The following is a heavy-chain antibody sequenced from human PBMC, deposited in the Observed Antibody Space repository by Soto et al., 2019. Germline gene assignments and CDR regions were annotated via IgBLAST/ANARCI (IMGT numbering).Heavy chain of an antibody. CDR2: IYYSGST. V-gene: IGHV4-59*01. CDR1: GGSISSYY. Sequence: SETLSLTCTVSGGSISSYYWSWTRQPPGKGLEWIGYIYYSGSTDYNPSLKSRVTISVDTSKNQFSLKLSSVTAADTAVYYCARALHYYDSSGPGALWGQGTLVTVSS. D-gene: IGHD3-22*01. CDR3: ARALHYYDSSGPGAL. J-gene: IGHJ4*02.